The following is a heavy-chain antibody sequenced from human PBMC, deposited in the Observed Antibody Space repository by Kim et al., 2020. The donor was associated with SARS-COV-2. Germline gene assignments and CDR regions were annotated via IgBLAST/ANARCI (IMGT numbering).Heavy chain of an antibody. CDR2: IYYSGST. CDR1: GGSISSSSYY. Sequence: SETLSLTCTVSGGSISSSSYYWGWIRQPPGKGLEWIGSIYYSGSTYYNPSLKSRVTISVDTSKNQFSLKLSSVTAADTAVYYCASDTVTTDLFDYWGQGTLVTVSS. J-gene: IGHJ4*02. D-gene: IGHD4-4*01. V-gene: IGHV4-39*01. CDR3: ASDTVTTDLFDY.